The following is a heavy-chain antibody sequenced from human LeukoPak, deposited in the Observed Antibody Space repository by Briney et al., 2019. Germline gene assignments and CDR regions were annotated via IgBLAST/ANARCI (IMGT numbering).Heavy chain of an antibody. D-gene: IGHD2-15*01. CDR2: IYTSGST. CDR1: GGSISSYY. CDR3: ARARVVVTNYYYYYMDV. V-gene: IGHV4-4*07. J-gene: IGHJ6*03. Sequence: PSETLSPTCTVSGGSISSYYWSWIRQPAGKGLEWIGRIYTSGSTNYNPSLKSRVTMSVDTSKNQFSLKLSSVTAADTAVYYCARARVVVTNYYYYYMDVWGKGTTVTISS.